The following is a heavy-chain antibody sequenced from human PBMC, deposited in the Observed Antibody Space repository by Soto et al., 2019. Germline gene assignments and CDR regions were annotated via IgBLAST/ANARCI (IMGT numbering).Heavy chain of an antibody. CDR3: ARGSYCSGGTCSSFYLQH. V-gene: IGHV5-51*03. D-gene: IGHD2-15*01. Sequence: EVQLVQSGAEVKKPGESLKISCKASGYTFTNYWIGWVRQMPVKGLEWMGIIYPGDSNIRYSPSFQGQVTISADKSISTAYLQWSSLKASDTAIYYCARGSYCSGGTCSSFYLQHWGQGALVTVSS. CDR2: IYPGDSNI. CDR1: GYTFTNYW. J-gene: IGHJ1*01.